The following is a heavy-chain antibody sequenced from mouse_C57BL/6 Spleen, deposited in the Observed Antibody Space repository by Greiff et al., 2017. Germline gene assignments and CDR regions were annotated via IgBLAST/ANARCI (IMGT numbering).Heavy chain of an antibody. Sequence: VQLQQPGAELVKPGASVKLSCKASGYTFTSYWMHWVKQRPGQGLEWIGMIHPNSGSTNYNEKFKSKATLTVDKSSSTAYMQLSSLTYEDSAVYYCARLREDAMDYWGQGTSVTVSS. V-gene: IGHV1-64*01. CDR1: GYTFTSYW. D-gene: IGHD2-12*01. CDR3: ARLREDAMDY. CDR2: IHPNSGST. J-gene: IGHJ4*01.